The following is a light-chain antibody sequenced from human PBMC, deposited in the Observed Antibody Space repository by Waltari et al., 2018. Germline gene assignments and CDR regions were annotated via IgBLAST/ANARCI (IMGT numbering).Light chain of an antibody. Sequence: DIVMTQSPPSLPVTPAEPASISCRSSQSLLPSNGYNHLHWYLQKPGQSPQLLIYFGSNRSSGVADMSSGSGSGTDVTHKISRAEAKDVVVYGGMQALQAPRNFDGGTKVEIK. J-gene: IGKJ4*01. V-gene: IGKV2-28*01. CDR3: MQALQAPRN. CDR1: QSLLPSNGYNH. CDR2: FGS.